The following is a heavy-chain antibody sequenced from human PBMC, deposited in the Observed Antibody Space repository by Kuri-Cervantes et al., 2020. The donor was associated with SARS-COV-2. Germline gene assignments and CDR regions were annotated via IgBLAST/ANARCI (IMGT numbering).Heavy chain of an antibody. CDR1: GYTFTGNY. CDR3: ARRSKYHVIDF. V-gene: IGHV1-2*02. Sequence: ASVKVSCKASGYTFTGNYMNWVRQAPGQGLEWMGWINPNSGGTNYAQKFQGRVTMTRDMSISTAYMELNRLRSDDTAMYYCARRSKYHVIDFWGQGTLVTVSS. CDR2: INPNSGGT. D-gene: IGHD2-2*01. J-gene: IGHJ4*02.